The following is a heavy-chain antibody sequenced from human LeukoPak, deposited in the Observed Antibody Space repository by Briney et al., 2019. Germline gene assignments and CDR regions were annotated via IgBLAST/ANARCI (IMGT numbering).Heavy chain of an antibody. CDR1: GGTFSSYA. D-gene: IGHD2-15*01. J-gene: IGHJ5*02. Sequence: SVKVSCKASGGTFSSYAISWVRQAPGQGFEWMGRIIPIFGTANYAQKFQGRVTITTDESTSTAYMELSSLRSEDTAVYYCARTPLTCSGGSCWFDPWGQGTLVTASS. CDR3: ARTPLTCSGGSCWFDP. CDR2: IIPIFGTA. V-gene: IGHV1-69*05.